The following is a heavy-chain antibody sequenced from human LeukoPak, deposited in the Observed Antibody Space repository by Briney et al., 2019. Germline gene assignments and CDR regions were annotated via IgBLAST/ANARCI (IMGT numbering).Heavy chain of an antibody. D-gene: IGHD1-26*01. J-gene: IGHJ4*02. Sequence: GGSLRLSCAASGFTFSSYAMSWVRQAPGKGLECVSAISVSGGSTYYADSVKGRFTISRDNSKNTLSLQMNSLRAEDTAVYYCAKRSDSGRYSAIDSWGQGTLVTVSS. CDR3: AKRSDSGRYSAIDS. CDR2: ISVSGGST. V-gene: IGHV3-23*01. CDR1: GFTFSSYA.